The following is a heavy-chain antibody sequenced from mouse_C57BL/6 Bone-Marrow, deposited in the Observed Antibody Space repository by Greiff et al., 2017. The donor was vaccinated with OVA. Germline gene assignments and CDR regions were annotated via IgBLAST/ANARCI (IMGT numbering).Heavy chain of an antibody. Sequence: VQLQQSGTVLARPGASVKMSCKTSGYTFTSYWMHWVKQRPGQGLEWRGAIYPGNSDTSYNQKFKGKAKLTAVTSASTAYMELSSLTNEDSAVYFCTRAGEWLPRPFAYWGQGTLVTVSA. CDR3: TRAGEWLPRPFAY. D-gene: IGHD2-2*01. CDR2: IYPGNSDT. CDR1: GYTFTSYW. J-gene: IGHJ3*01. V-gene: IGHV1-5*01.